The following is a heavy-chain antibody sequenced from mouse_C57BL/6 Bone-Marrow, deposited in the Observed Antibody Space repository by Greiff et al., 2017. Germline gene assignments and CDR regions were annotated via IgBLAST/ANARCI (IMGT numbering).Heavy chain of an antibody. D-gene: IGHD3-2*02. Sequence: QAQLQQSGAELAKPGASVKLSCKASGYTFTSYCMHWVKQRPGQGLEWIGYINPSSGYTKYNPKFKDKATFTADKSSTTAYLQLSSLTYEDSAVYYCGREAGRYAIGYWGQGTSVTVSS. V-gene: IGHV1-7*01. CDR3: GREAGRYAIGY. J-gene: IGHJ4*01. CDR1: GYTFTSYC. CDR2: INPSSGYT.